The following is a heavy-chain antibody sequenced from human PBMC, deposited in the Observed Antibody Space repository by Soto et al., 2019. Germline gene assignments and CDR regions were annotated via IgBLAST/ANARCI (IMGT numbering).Heavy chain of an antibody. Sequence: ASVKVSCKASGYTFTSYAISWVRQAHGQRLEWMGWINAGNGNTKYAQKLQGRVTITTDTSASTAYMELSSLRYDATAVYYCARDLEVAWASAAVDIVATITFDYWGQGTLVTVSS. D-gene: IGHD5-12*01. CDR3: ARDLEVAWASAAVDIVATITFDY. CDR2: INAGNGNT. J-gene: IGHJ4*02. V-gene: IGHV1-3*01. CDR1: GYTFTSYA.